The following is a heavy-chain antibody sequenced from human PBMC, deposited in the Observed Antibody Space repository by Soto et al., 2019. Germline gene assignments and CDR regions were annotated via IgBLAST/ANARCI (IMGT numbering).Heavy chain of an antibody. CDR2: ISYDGSNK. CDR1: GFTFSSYA. D-gene: IGHD6-6*01. CDR3: ARGEQLARNYYYYYGMDV. J-gene: IGHJ6*02. Sequence: GGSLRLSCAASGFTFSSYAMHWVRQAPGKGLEWVAVISYDGSNKYYADSVKGRFTISRDNSKNTLYLQMNSLRAEDTAVYYCARGEQLARNYYYYYGMDVWGQGTTVTVSS. V-gene: IGHV3-30-3*01.